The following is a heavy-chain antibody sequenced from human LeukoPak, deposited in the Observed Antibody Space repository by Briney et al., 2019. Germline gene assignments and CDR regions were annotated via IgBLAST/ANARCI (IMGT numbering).Heavy chain of an antibody. CDR3: ARDGQLRTYYYYYMDV. J-gene: IGHJ6*03. CDR2: INPNSGGT. Sequence: GASVKVSCKASGYTFTGYYMHWVRQAPGQGLEWMGWINPNSGGTNYAQKFQGRVTMTRDTSISTAYMELSRLRSDDTAVYYCARDGQLRTYYYYYMDVWSKGTTVTVSS. CDR1: GYTFTGYY. V-gene: IGHV1-2*02. D-gene: IGHD2-2*01.